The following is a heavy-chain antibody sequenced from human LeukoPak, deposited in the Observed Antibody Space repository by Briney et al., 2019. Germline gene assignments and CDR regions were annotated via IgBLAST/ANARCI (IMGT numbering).Heavy chain of an antibody. CDR1: GYSISSGYY. Sequence: SETLSLTCTVSGYSISSGYYWGWIRQPPGKGLEWIGSIYYSGGTYYNPSLKSRVTISVDTSKNQFSLKLSSVTAADTAVYYCARVASSSSFGYWGQGTLVTVSS. J-gene: IGHJ4*02. D-gene: IGHD6-6*01. CDR2: IYYSGGT. V-gene: IGHV4-38-2*02. CDR3: ARVASSSSFGY.